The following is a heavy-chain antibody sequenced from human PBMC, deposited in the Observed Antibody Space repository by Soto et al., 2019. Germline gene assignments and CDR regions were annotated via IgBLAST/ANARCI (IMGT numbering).Heavy chain of an antibody. D-gene: IGHD2-15*01. CDR3: AKDHRPIVVVDRNFDS. CDR1: GFTFSSYA. Sequence: EVQLLESGGGLVQPGGSLRLSCAASGFTFSSYAMSWVRQAPGKEMEWVSTITGSGGGTYYADSVKGRFSISRDNSKSTLYLQMNSLRAEDTALYYCAKDHRPIVVVDRNFDSWGQGTLVTVSS. V-gene: IGHV3-23*01. CDR2: ITGSGGGT. J-gene: IGHJ4*02.